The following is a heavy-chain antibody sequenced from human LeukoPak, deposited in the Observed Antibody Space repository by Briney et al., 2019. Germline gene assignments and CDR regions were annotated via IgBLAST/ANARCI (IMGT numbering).Heavy chain of an antibody. Sequence: ATVKVSCKASGGTFSSYAISWVRRAPGQGLEWMGGIIPIFGTANYAQKFQGRVTITADESTSTAYMELCSLRSEDTAVYYCARRITMVRGVTTDNWFDPWGQGTLVTVSS. CDR1: GGTFSSYA. CDR2: IIPIFGTA. V-gene: IGHV1-69*13. CDR3: ARRITMVRGVTTDNWFDP. J-gene: IGHJ5*02. D-gene: IGHD3-10*01.